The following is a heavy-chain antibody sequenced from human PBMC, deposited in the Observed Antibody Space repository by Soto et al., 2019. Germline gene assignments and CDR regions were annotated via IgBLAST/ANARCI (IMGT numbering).Heavy chain of an antibody. CDR1: GGSFSGYY. Sequence: SETLSLTCAVYGGSFSGYYWSWIRQPPGKGLEWIGEINHSGSTNYNPSLKSRVTISVDTSKNQFSLKLSSVTAADTAVYYCAREWGATSGYDSFYRPQKIDYWGQGTLVTVSS. D-gene: IGHD5-12*01. J-gene: IGHJ4*02. V-gene: IGHV4-34*01. CDR3: AREWGATSGYDSFYRPQKIDY. CDR2: INHSGST.